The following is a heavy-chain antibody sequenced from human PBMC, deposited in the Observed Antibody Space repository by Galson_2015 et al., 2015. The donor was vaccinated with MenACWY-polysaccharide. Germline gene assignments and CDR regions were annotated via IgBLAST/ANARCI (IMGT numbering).Heavy chain of an antibody. D-gene: IGHD3-22*01. CDR3: ARIGGMNKGNYYNYGWFDP. Sequence: ETLSLTCTVSGGSMSPYHWTWIWQSPGKGLEWLGWIHYSGGTKYGPSLKSRVTISVDTSENQFSLKLSSVTTADTAVYYCARIGGMNKGNYYNYGWFDPWGQGTLVTVSS. CDR2: IHYSGGT. CDR1: GGSMSPYH. V-gene: IGHV4-59*01. J-gene: IGHJ5*02.